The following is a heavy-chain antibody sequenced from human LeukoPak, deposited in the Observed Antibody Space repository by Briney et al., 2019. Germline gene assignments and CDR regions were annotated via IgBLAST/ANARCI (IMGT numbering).Heavy chain of an antibody. V-gene: IGHV5-10-1*01. CDR1: GYSFPSYW. Sequence: GESLKISCKVSGYSFPSYWITWVRQMPGKGLEWMGRIDPSDSYTNYSPSFQGHVTISADKSISTAYLQWSSLKASDTAMYYCARHSWQLEDFDYWGQGTLVTVSS. D-gene: IGHD6-6*01. CDR2: IDPSDSYT. J-gene: IGHJ4*02. CDR3: ARHSWQLEDFDY.